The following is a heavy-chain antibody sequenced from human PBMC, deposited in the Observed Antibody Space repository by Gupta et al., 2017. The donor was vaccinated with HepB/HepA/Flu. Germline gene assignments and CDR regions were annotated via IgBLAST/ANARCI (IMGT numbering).Heavy chain of an antibody. Sequence: QLQLQESGLGLVQPSATLSFTRTVSGGSISTDSYYWGSIRQSPGKGLEWIGSMYHTGVTYYSSSLKSRVTISIDTSKNQFSLKLNSVTAADTAVYHCGRHFSSGWNYHYGLDVWGQGTTVTVSS. CDR1: GGSISTDSYY. D-gene: IGHD6-19*01. CDR3: GRHFSSGWNYHYGLDV. J-gene: IGHJ6*02. V-gene: IGHV4-39*01. CDR2: MYHTGVT.